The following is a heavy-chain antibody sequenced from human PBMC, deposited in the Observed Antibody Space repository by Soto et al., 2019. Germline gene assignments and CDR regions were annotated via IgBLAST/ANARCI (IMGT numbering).Heavy chain of an antibody. V-gene: IGHV1-69*04. CDR1: GGTFSSYT. CDR3: ARDPYSSSLDFDY. CDR2: IIPILGIA. J-gene: IGHJ4*02. D-gene: IGHD6-6*01. Sequence: ASVKVSCKASGGTFSSYTISWVRQAPGQGLEWMGRIIPILGIANYAQKFQGRVTITADKSTSTAYMELSNLRSEDTAVYYCARDPYSSSLDFDYWGQGTLVTVSS.